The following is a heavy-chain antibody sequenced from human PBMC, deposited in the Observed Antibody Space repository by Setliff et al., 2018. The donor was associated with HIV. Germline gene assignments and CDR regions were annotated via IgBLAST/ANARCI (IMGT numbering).Heavy chain of an antibody. J-gene: IGHJ3*02. Sequence: PSETLSLTCAVYGGSFSGYYWSWIRQPPGKGLEWIGSVYYSGTTYYNPSLESRVTISVDTSKNQFSLKLSSVTAADTAVYYCARESRNDFWSGYYRTFDIWGQGTMVTVSS. V-gene: IGHV4-34*01. CDR3: ARESRNDFWSGYYRTFDI. D-gene: IGHD3-3*01. CDR1: GGSFSGYY. CDR2: VYYSGTT.